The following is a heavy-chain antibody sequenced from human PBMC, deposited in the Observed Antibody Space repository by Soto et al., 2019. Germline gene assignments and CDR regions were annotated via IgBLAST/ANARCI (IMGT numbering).Heavy chain of an antibody. CDR1: GGSISSGGYS. V-gene: IGHV4-30-2*01. J-gene: IGHJ3*02. CDR3: ARVSRVATQADAFDI. Sequence: TLSLTCAVSGGSISSGGYSWSWIRQPPGKGLEWIGYIYHSGSTYYNPSLKSRGTISVDRSKNQFSLKLISVTAADTAVYYCARVSRVATQADAFDIWGQGTMVT. D-gene: IGHD5-12*01. CDR2: IYHSGST.